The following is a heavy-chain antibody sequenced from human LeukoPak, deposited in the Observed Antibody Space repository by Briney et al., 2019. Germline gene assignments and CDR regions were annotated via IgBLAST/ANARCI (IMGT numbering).Heavy chain of an antibody. CDR2: IYYSGST. CDR3: ARHSLGAAPVVDY. J-gene: IGHJ4*02. V-gene: IGHV4-59*08. D-gene: IGHD2-15*01. Sequence: SETLSLTCTVSGGAISSYYWSWIRQPPGKGLEWIGYIYYSGSTNYNPSLKSRVTISADTSNNQFSLKLSSVTAADTAVYYCARHSLGAAPVVDYWGQGTLVTVSS. CDR1: GGAISSYY.